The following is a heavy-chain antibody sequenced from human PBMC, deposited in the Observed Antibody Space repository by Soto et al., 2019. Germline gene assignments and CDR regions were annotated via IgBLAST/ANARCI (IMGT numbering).Heavy chain of an antibody. J-gene: IGHJ4*02. CDR2: ISYDGSNK. D-gene: IGHD4-17*01. V-gene: IGHV3-30-3*01. CDR3: ARDLSTVTGLDY. CDR1: GFTFSSYA. Sequence: QVQLVESGGGVVQPGRSLRLSCAASGFTFSSYAMHWVRQAPGKGLEWVAVISYDGSNKYYADSVKGRFTISRDNSKNTLYLQMNSLRAEDTAVYYCARDLSTVTGLDYWGQGTLVTVSS.